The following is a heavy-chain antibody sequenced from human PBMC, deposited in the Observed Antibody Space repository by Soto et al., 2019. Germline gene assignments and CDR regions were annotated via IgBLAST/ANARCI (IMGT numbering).Heavy chain of an antibody. CDR3: AREDVLYDFWSGYYSAAGMDV. V-gene: IGHV1-8*01. CDR1: GYTFTSYD. Sequence: ASVKVSCKASGYTFTSYDINWVRQATGQGLEWMGWMNPNSGNTGYAQKFQGRVTMTRNTSISTAYMELSSLRSEDTAVYYCAREDVLYDFWSGYYSAAGMDVWGQGTTVTVSS. CDR2: MNPNSGNT. J-gene: IGHJ6*02. D-gene: IGHD3-3*01.